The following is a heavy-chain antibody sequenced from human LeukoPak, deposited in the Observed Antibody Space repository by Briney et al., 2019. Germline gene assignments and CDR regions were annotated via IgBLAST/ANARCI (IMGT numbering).Heavy chain of an antibody. CDR2: ISVHNGNT. CDR1: GYTFTSYT. J-gene: IGHJ4*02. V-gene: IGHV1-18*01. D-gene: IGHD3-10*01. Sequence: ASVKASCKASGYTFTSYTIYWVRQAPGQGLEWMGWISVHNGNTKYAQKLQGRVTLTTDTSTSTACMELRSLRSDDTAVYYCARDRMILGVPFDYWGQGTLVTVSS. CDR3: ARDRMILGVPFDY.